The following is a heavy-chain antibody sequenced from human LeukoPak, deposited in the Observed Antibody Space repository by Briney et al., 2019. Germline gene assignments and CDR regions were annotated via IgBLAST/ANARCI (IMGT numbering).Heavy chain of an antibody. CDR1: GGSISSYY. J-gene: IGHJ4*02. CDR2: IYYSGST. Sequence: SETLSLTCTVSGGSISSYYWGWIRQPPGKGLEWIGSIYYSGSTYYNPSLKSRVTISVDTSKNQFSLKLSSVTAADTAVYYCARHDIYSYPFDYWGQGTLVTVSS. CDR3: ARHDIYSYPFDY. D-gene: IGHD2-15*01. V-gene: IGHV4-39*01.